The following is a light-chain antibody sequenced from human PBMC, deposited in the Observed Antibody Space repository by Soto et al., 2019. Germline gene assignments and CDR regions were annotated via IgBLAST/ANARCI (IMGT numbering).Light chain of an antibody. V-gene: IGLV2-14*01. CDR3: NSYGSTSTRYV. CDR2: EVS. Sequence: QSALTQPASVSGSPGQSITISCTGTSSDVGGYNYVSWYQQHPGKAPKLMIYEVSNRPSGVSNRFFGSKSGNTASLTISGLQAEDEADYFCNSYGSTSTRYVFGTGTKLTVL. J-gene: IGLJ1*01. CDR1: SSDVGGYNY.